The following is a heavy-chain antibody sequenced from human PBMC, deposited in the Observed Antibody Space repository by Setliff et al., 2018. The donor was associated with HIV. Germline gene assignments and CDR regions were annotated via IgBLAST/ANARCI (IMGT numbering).Heavy chain of an antibody. D-gene: IGHD1-1*01. CDR1: GLSLSTSGVG. CDR3: AYSGRQLRGPYFDF. Sequence: SGPTLVNPPQTLTLTCTFSGLSLSTSGVGVGWIRQSPGKALEWLAFIYWNNNKHYSTSLKSRLTVTKDTSKNRVVFTMTNMDPVDTATYYCAYSGRQLRGPYFDFWGQGTPVTV. V-gene: IGHV2-5*01. J-gene: IGHJ4*02. CDR2: IYWNNNK.